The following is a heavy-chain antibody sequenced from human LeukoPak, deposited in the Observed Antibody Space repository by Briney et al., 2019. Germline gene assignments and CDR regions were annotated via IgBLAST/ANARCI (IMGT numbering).Heavy chain of an antibody. CDR2: ISGSGDNT. CDR1: GFTFSSYA. CDR3: VRAPCANKFDY. J-gene: IGHJ4*02. D-gene: IGHD4/OR15-4a*01. Sequence: PGGSLRLSCAASGFTFSSYAMSWVRQAPGKGLEWVSGISGSGDNTYYADSVKGRFTISRDNAKNTLYLEMNSLRAEDTAVYYCVRAPCANKFDYWGQGTLVTVSS. V-gene: IGHV3-23*01.